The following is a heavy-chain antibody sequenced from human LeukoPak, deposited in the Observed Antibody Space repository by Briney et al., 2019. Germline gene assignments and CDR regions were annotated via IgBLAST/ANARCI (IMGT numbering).Heavy chain of an antibody. CDR2: ISYDGSNK. D-gene: IGHD6-13*01. V-gene: IGHV3-30*03. CDR1: GFTFSSYG. CDR3: ARAPPGIAAAAWFDP. J-gene: IGHJ5*02. Sequence: GGSLRLSCAASGFTFSSYGMHWVRQAPGKGLEWVAVISYDGSNKYYADSVKGRFTISRDNSKNTLYLQMNSLRAEDTAVYYCARAPPGIAAAAWFDPWGQGTLVTVSS.